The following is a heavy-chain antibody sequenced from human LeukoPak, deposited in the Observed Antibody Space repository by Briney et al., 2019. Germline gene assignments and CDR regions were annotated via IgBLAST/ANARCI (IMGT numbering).Heavy chain of an antibody. D-gene: IGHD6-13*01. Sequence: SETLSLNCAVYGGSFSGYYWSWIRQPPGKGLEWIGGINHSGSTNYNPSLKSRVTISVDTSKNQFSLKLSSVTAADTAVYYCARSGSSWYDWFDPWGQGTLVTVSS. CDR3: ARSGSSWYDWFDP. J-gene: IGHJ5*02. CDR1: GGSFSGYY. CDR2: INHSGST. V-gene: IGHV4-34*01.